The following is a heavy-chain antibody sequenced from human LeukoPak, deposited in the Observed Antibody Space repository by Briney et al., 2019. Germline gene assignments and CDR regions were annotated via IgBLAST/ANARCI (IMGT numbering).Heavy chain of an antibody. CDR2: ITGSSTHI. CDR3: ARAQTMVSDC. CDR1: GFTFSSFT. J-gene: IGHJ4*02. Sequence: GGSLRLSCASSGFTFSSFTMNWVRQAPGKGLEWVSSITGSSTHIYYADSVKGRFTISRDNAKDSLYLQMNSLRADDTAVYYCARAQTMVSDCWGQGTLVTVSS. V-gene: IGHV3-21*01. D-gene: IGHD2-8*01.